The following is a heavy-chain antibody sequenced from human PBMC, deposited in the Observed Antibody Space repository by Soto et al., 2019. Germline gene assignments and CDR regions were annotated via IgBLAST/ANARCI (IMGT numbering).Heavy chain of an antibody. CDR1: GYTLTELS. J-gene: IGHJ4*02. Sequence: ASVKVSCKVSGYTLTELSMHWVRQAPGKGLEWMGGFDPEDGETIYAQKFQGRVTMTEDTSTDTAYMELSSLRSEDTAVYYCASPRQEVAGTALFDWGQGTLVTVSS. D-gene: IGHD6-19*01. V-gene: IGHV1-24*01. CDR3: ASPRQEVAGTALFD. CDR2: FDPEDGET.